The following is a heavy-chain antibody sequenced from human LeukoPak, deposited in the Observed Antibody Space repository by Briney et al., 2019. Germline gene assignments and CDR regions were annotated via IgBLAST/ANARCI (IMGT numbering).Heavy chain of an antibody. D-gene: IGHD3-10*01. CDR3: ARDRYYYGSGSYFDY. Sequence: SETLSLTCTVSGGSVSSGSYYWSWIRQPPGKGLEWIGYSYYSGSTNYNPSLKSRVTISVDTSKSQFSLKLSSVTAADTAVYYCARDRYYYGSGSYFDYWGQGTLVTVSS. V-gene: IGHV4-61*01. J-gene: IGHJ4*02. CDR1: GGSVSSGSYY. CDR2: SYYSGST.